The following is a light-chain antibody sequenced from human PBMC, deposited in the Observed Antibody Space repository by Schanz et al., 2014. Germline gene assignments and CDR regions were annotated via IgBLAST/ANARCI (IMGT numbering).Light chain of an antibody. V-gene: IGKV1-5*03. CDR3: QHET. J-gene: IGKJ2*01. CDR1: QSISAW. Sequence: DIQMTQSPSTLSASVGDRVTITCRASQSISAWLAWYQQKPGMAPKLLIYQASSLQSGVPSRFSGSGSGTEFTLTITSLQPDEFATYYCQHETFGQGTKLEIK. CDR2: QAS.